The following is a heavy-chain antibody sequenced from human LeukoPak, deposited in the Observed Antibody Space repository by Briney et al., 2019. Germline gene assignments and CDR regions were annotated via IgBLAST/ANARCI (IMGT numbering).Heavy chain of an antibody. CDR3: AKVPFGELEGGYFDY. Sequence: GGSLRLSCAASGFTFSSYGMHWVRQAPGKGLEWVAVISYGGSNKYYADSVKGRFTISRDNSKNTLYLQMNSLRAEDTAVYYCAKVPFGELEGGYFDYWGQGTLVTVSS. CDR1: GFTFSSYG. V-gene: IGHV3-30*18. CDR2: ISYGGSNK. J-gene: IGHJ4*02. D-gene: IGHD3-10*01.